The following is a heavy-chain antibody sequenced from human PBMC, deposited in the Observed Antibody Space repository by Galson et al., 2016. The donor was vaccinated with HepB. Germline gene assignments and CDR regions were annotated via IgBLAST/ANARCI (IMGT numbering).Heavy chain of an antibody. Sequence: SVKVSCKASGYDFFGFHIHWVRQAPGQGLEWMGCINANSGGTYYAQKFQGTVTMSRDTSLNTAHMELTRLTSDDAAVYYCAREGRNPVGSRGNWFDAWGQGTLVTVSS. CDR3: AREGRNPVGSRGNWFDA. CDR1: GYDFFGFH. J-gene: IGHJ5*02. CDR2: INANSGGT. D-gene: IGHD3-10*01. V-gene: IGHV1-2*02.